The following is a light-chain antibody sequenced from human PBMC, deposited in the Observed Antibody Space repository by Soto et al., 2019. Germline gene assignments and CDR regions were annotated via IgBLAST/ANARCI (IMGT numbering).Light chain of an antibody. V-gene: IGLV2-14*01. CDR1: SSDVGGYNY. CDR3: SSYTSSSTLENV. CDR2: EVS. Sequence: QSALTQPASVSGSPGQSITISCTGTSSDVGGYNYVSWYQQHPGKAPKLMIYEVSNRPSGVSNRFSGSKSGNTASLTISGPQGEGEADYYCSSYTSSSTLENVFGTGTKVTVL. J-gene: IGLJ1*01.